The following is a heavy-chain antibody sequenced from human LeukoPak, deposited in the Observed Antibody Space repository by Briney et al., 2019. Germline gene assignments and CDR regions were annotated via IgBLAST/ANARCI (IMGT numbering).Heavy chain of an antibody. CDR3: ARVWSTVGAFDI. Sequence: SETLSLTCAVYGGSFSGYYWSWIRQPPGKGPEWIGEINHSGSTNYNPSLKSRVTISVDTSKNQFSLKLSSVTAADTAVYYCARVWSTVGAFDIWGQGTMVTVSS. V-gene: IGHV4-34*01. CDR2: INHSGST. J-gene: IGHJ3*02. CDR1: GGSFSGYY. D-gene: IGHD4-17*01.